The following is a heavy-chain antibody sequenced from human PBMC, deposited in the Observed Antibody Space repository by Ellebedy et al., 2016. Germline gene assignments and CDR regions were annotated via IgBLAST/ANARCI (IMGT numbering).Heavy chain of an antibody. J-gene: IGHJ6*03. CDR3: ARGYYDSSGYSLFEYYMDV. V-gene: IGHV6-1*01. D-gene: IGHD3-22*01. Sequence: SQTLSLTXXISGDSVSSNSAAWNWIRQSPSRGLEWLGRTYYRSKWYNDYAVSVKSRITINPDTSKNQFSLQLNSVTPEDTAVYYCARGYYDSSGYSLFEYYMDVWGKGTTVTVSS. CDR2: TYYRSKWYN. CDR1: GDSVSSNSAA.